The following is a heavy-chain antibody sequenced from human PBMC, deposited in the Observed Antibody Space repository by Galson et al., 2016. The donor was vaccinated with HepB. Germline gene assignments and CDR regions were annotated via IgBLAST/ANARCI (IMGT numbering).Heavy chain of an antibody. J-gene: IGHJ6*04. CDR1: GFTFSIHD. CDR3: TRGKSLWTMPWNYGLDV. V-gene: IGHV3-13*01. D-gene: IGHD2-2*01. CDR2: IETAGET. Sequence: SLRLSCAASGFTFSIHDMHWVRQVTGKGLEWVSAIETAGETYYPDSVKGRFTISRENGKNSLYLQMDSLRAGDTAVYYCTRGKSLWTMPWNYGLDVWGKGTTVTVSS.